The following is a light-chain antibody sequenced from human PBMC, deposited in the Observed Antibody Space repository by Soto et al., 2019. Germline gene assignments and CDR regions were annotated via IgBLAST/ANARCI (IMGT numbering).Light chain of an antibody. CDR2: AAS. Sequence: EIVLTQFPGTLSLSPGERATLSCRPSQSLSSSYLVWYQQKPGQAPRLLIYAASRRATGIPGRFSGSGSATEYTLTISRLEPEDCAVYYCQQQGTFGQGTKLEIK. V-gene: IGKV3-20*01. J-gene: IGKJ2*01. CDR3: QQQGT. CDR1: QSLSSSY.